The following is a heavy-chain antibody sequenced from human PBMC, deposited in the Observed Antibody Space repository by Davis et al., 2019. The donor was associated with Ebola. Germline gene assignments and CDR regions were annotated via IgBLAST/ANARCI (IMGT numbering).Heavy chain of an antibody. Sequence: PGGSLRLSCVASGFSISRSGMHWVRQAPGKGLEWVAIISYDGISQYYADSVRGRFTISRNNAQNTVSLQMNSLRVEDTAVYYCTKEPEVVDVWGKGTTVTVTS. CDR3: TKEPEVVDV. CDR1: GFSISRSG. V-gene: IGHV3-30*18. J-gene: IGHJ6*04. CDR2: ISYDGISQ. D-gene: IGHD1-14*01.